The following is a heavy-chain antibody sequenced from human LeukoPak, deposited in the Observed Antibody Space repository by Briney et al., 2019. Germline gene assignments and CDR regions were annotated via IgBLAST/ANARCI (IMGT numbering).Heavy chain of an antibody. CDR1: GGSFSGYY. CDR3: ATYYYGSGSYYRYDRSFDY. CDR2: INHSGST. V-gene: IGHV4-34*01. Sequence: SETLSLTCAVYGGSFSGYYWSWIRQPPGKGLEWIGEINHSGSTSYNPSLKSRVTISVDTSKNQFSLKLSSVTAADTAVYYCATYYYGSGSYYRYDRSFDYWGQGTLVTVSS. D-gene: IGHD3-10*01. J-gene: IGHJ4*02.